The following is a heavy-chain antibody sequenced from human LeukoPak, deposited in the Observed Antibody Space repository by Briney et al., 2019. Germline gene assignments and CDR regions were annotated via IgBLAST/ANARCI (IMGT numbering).Heavy chain of an antibody. CDR2: FDPEDGET. V-gene: IGHV1-24*01. Sequence: ASVKVSCKVSGCTLTELSMHWVRQAPGKGLEWMGGFDPEDGETIYAQKFQGRVTMTEDTSTDTAYMELSSLRSEDTAVYYCATHYDILTGYRYWGQGTLVTVSS. CDR1: GCTLTELS. CDR3: ATHYDILTGYRY. J-gene: IGHJ4*02. D-gene: IGHD3-9*01.